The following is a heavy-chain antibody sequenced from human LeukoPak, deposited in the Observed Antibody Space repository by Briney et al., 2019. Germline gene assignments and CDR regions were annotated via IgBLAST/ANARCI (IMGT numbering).Heavy chain of an antibody. CDR1: GYSFTDYY. Sequence: ASVKVSCKASGYSFTDYYLHWVRQAPGQGLEWMGWMKPESGKTGTAQRFQGRVTLTRDTSTSTAYMELSRLRSDDTAVYYCARASYYYDSSGYPGYYFDYWGQGTLVTVSS. CDR2: MKPESGKT. CDR3: ARASYYYDSSGYPGYYFDY. J-gene: IGHJ4*02. V-gene: IGHV1-2*02. D-gene: IGHD3-22*01.